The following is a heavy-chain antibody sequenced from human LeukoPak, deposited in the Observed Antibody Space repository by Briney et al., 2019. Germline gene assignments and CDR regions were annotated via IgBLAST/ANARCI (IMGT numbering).Heavy chain of an antibody. CDR3: ARDGDAPMTDFDY. CDR1: GFTFSSYW. Sequence: GGSLRLSCVASGFTFSSYWMHWVRQAPGKGLAWVSCIKTDGSITAYAGSVKGRFTISRDNAKNTLYLQMNSLRADDTAVYYCARDGDAPMTDFDYWGQGTLVTVSS. D-gene: IGHD2-21*02. J-gene: IGHJ4*02. V-gene: IGHV3-74*01. CDR2: IKTDGSIT.